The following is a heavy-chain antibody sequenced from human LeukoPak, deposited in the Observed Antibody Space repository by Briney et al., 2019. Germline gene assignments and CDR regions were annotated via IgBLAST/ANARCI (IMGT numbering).Heavy chain of an antibody. CDR1: GGSISSYY. D-gene: IGHD6-19*01. CDR2: IYYSGST. V-gene: IGHV4-59*01. Sequence: PSETLSLTCTVSGGSISSYYWSWIRQPPGKGLEWIGYIYYSGSTNYNPSLKSRVTISVDTSKNQFSLKLSSVTAADTAVYYCARVVFGAVAGSHFDYWGQGTLVTVSS. CDR3: ARVVFGAVAGSHFDY. J-gene: IGHJ4*02.